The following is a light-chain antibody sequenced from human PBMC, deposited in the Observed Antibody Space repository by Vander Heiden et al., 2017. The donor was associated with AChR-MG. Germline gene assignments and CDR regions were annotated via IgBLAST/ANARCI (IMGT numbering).Light chain of an antibody. CDR2: YDS. CDR3: QVWDSSSDHPNWV. CDR1: NSGSNS. Sequence: SYVLTQPPSVSVAPGKTARITCGGNNSGSNSVHWYQQKPGQAPVLVIYYDSDRPSGIPERFSGSNSGNTATLTISRVEAGDEADYYCQVWDSSSDHPNWVFGGGTKLTVL. V-gene: IGLV3-21*04. J-gene: IGLJ3*02.